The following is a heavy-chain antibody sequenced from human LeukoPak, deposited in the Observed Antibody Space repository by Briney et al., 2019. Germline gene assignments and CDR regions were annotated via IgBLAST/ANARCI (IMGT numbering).Heavy chain of an antibody. J-gene: IGHJ3*02. Sequence: SETLSLTCAVSGGSISNGGYSWSWIRQPPGKGLEWIGYIYYSGSTNYNPSLKSRVTISVDTSKNQFSLKLSSVTAADTAVYYCARSGWLGDAFDIWGQGTMVTVSS. CDR2: IYYSGST. CDR1: GGSISNGGYS. D-gene: IGHD6-19*01. CDR3: ARSGWLGDAFDI. V-gene: IGHV4-61*08.